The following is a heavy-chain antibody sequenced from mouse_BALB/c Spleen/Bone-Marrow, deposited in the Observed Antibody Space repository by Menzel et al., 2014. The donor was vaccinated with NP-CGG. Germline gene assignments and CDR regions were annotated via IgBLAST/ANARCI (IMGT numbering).Heavy chain of an antibody. J-gene: IGHJ3*01. CDR1: GFDFSRYW. Sequence: EVKLVESGGGLVQPGGSLKLSCAALGFDFSRYWMSWVRQAPEKGLEWIGEINPDSSTINYTPSRKDKFIISRDNAKNTLYLQMSKVRSEDTALYYCARLSYYGRFAYWGQGTLVTVSA. D-gene: IGHD1-1*01. V-gene: IGHV4-1*02. CDR2: INPDSSTI. CDR3: ARLSYYGRFAY.